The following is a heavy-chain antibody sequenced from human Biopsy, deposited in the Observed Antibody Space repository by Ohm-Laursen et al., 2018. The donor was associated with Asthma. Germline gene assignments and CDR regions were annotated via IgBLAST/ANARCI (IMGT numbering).Heavy chain of an antibody. Sequence: SLRLSCAASGFRFPIYGMHWVRQGPGKGPEWVALISYDGRETGYVDSVKGRFTISRDNFRNTVHLQMSSLRPEDSAVYYCTRDRFYNSVTSESFYYGVDVWGQGTTVTVSS. V-gene: IGHV3-30*03. J-gene: IGHJ6*02. CDR3: TRDRFYNSVTSESFYYGVDV. D-gene: IGHD2-21*02. CDR2: ISYDGRET. CDR1: GFRFPIYG.